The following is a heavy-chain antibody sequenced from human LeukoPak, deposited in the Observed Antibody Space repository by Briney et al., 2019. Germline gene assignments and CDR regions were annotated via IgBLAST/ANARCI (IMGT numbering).Heavy chain of an antibody. J-gene: IGHJ4*02. D-gene: IGHD4-23*01. V-gene: IGHV3-74*01. Sequence: GGSLRLSCAASGFTFSSYWMHWVRQAPGKGLVWVSRINTDGSSTYYADSVKGRFTISRDNAKSSLDLQMNSLRAEDTAVYYCACTNYVGNKYYFDYWGQGTQVTVSS. CDR3: ACTNYVGNKYYFDY. CDR2: INTDGSST. CDR1: GFTFSSYW.